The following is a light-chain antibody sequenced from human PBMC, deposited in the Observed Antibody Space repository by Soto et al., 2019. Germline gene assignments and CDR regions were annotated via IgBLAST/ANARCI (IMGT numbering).Light chain of an antibody. J-gene: IGKJ1*01. V-gene: IGKV3-15*01. Sequence: ETVMTQSPATLSVSPGERVTLSCRASQSVSSNLAWYQQKPGQAPRLLLGGASTRATGIPGRFSGSGSGTEFTLTISSLQSEDFAVYYCQQYNNWPPTFGQGTKVEIK. CDR3: QQYNNWPPT. CDR2: GAS. CDR1: QSVSSN.